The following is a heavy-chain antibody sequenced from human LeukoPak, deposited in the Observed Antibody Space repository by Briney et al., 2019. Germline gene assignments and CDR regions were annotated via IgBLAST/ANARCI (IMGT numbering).Heavy chain of an antibody. J-gene: IGHJ4*02. CDR1: GFAFSSYS. CDR2: ISSSSSYI. CDR3: ARDPGYYYDSSGFDN. D-gene: IGHD3-22*01. Sequence: GGSLRLSCAASGFAFSSYSMNWVRQAPGKGLEWVSSISSSSSYIYYADSVKGRFTISRDNAKNSLYLQMNSLRAEDTAVYYCARDPGYYYDSSGFDNWGQGTLVTVSS. V-gene: IGHV3-21*01.